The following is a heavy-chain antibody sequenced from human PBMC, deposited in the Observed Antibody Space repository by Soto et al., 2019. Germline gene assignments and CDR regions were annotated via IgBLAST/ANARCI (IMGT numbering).Heavy chain of an antibody. Sequence: GGFLRLSCAASGFTFSSYSMNLVRQAPGKGLEWVSSISNSSSDIYYADSVKGRLTISKDNAKNSLYLQMNSLRAEDTAVYYCVRKWLLSHYRMDIEVQRTTFSVS. CDR1: GFTFSSYS. CDR3: VRKWLLSHYRMDI. CDR2: ISNSSSDI. J-gene: IGHJ6*01. V-gene: IGHV3-21*01. D-gene: IGHD5-12*01.